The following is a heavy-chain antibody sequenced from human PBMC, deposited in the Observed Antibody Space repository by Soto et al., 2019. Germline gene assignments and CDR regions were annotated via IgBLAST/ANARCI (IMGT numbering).Heavy chain of an antibody. CDR3: ARSNGMDV. CDR2: IIPIFGPA. CDR1: GGTFSTYA. V-gene: IGHV1-69*06. J-gene: IGHJ6*02. Sequence: QVQLVQSGAEVKKPGSSVKVSCKASGGTFSTYAISGVRQAPGQGLEWLGGIIPIFGPANYAQKFQGRVTITAAKSTSTADMELSSLRSEDTDVYYFARSNGMDVWGQGTTVTVSS.